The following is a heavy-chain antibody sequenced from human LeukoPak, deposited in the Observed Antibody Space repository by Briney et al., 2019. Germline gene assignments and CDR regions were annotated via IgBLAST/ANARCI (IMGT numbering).Heavy chain of an antibody. CDR3: ARETPIQLTNWFDP. D-gene: IGHD5-18*01. V-gene: IGHV4-30-4*01. CDR2: IYYSGST. J-gene: IGHJ5*02. Sequence: SQTLSLTCTVSGGSISSGDYYWRWIRQPPGKGLEWIGYIYYSGSTYYNPSLKSRVTVSVDTSKNQFSLKLSSVTAADTAVYYCARETPIQLTNWFDPWGQGTLVTVSS. CDR1: GGSISSGDYY.